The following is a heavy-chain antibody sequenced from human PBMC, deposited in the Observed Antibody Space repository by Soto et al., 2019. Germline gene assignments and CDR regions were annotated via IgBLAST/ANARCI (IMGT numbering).Heavy chain of an antibody. CDR1: GFTFSSYT. CDR2: ISGSGGFT. D-gene: IGHD3-22*01. Sequence: GGSLRLSCAASGFTFSSYTMTWVRQAPGRGLEWVSSISGSGGFTYYADSVKGRFTISRDNSKNTLYVQMNSLRAEDTAIYYCAKDGSYYDSPTESDYWGQGTLVTVSS. V-gene: IGHV3-23*01. CDR3: AKDGSYYDSPTESDY. J-gene: IGHJ4*02.